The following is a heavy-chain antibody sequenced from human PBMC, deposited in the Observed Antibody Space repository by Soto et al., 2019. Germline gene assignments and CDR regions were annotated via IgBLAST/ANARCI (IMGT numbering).Heavy chain of an antibody. D-gene: IGHD4-17*01. CDR2: INPSGGST. V-gene: IGHV1-46*01. CDR3: ARLRSYYGDYGMDV. Sequence: QVQLVQSGAEVKKPGASVKVSCKASGYTFTSYYMHWVRQAPGQGLEWMGIINPSGGSTSYAQKFQGRVTXXRXTXXSTVYMELSSLRSEDTAVYYCARLRSYYGDYGMDVWGQGTTVTVSS. J-gene: IGHJ6*02. CDR1: GYTFTSYY.